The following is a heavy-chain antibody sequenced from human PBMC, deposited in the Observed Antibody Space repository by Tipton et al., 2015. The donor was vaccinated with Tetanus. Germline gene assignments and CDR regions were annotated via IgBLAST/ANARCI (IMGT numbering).Heavy chain of an antibody. CDR2: INPSGGST. V-gene: IGHV1-46*01. Sequence: QLVQPGAEVKKPGASVKVSCKASGYTFTRYYIHWMRQAPGQGLEWMGEINPSGGSTNYAQKFQARVTMTRDTSTSTVYLDVSSLTSEDTAVYYCARTQDGYNSGWFDSWGQGTLLTVSS. D-gene: IGHD3-10*01. CDR1: GYTFTRYY. J-gene: IGHJ5*01. CDR3: ARTQDGYNSGWFDS.